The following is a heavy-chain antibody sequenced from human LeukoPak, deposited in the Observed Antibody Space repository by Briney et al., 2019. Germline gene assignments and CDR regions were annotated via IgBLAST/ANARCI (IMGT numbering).Heavy chain of an antibody. CDR3: ARSPRADFWSGYFDY. CDR2: ISYDGRNI. Sequence: GKSLKLSCAASGFTFNNYGMHWVRQAPGKGLEWVAVISYDGRNIHYPDSVKGRFTISRDISTDTLWLQMDSLRTEDTAVYYCARSPRADFWSGYFDYWGQGTLVTVSS. V-gene: IGHV3-30*03. J-gene: IGHJ4*02. D-gene: IGHD3-3*01. CDR1: GFTFNNYG.